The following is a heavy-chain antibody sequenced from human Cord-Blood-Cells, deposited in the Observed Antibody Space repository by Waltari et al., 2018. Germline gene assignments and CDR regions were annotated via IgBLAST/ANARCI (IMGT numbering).Heavy chain of an antibody. J-gene: IGHJ4*02. Sequence: QVQLQQWGAGLLKPSETLSLTCAVYGGSFSGYYWSWIRQPPGKGLEWIGEINHSGSTNYNPSRKSRVTISVDTSKNQFSLKLSSVTAADTAVYYCARVGFENCSSTSCYFDYWGQGTLVTVSS. CDR2: INHSGST. D-gene: IGHD2-2*01. V-gene: IGHV4-34*01. CDR3: ARVGFENCSSTSCYFDY. CDR1: GGSFSGYY.